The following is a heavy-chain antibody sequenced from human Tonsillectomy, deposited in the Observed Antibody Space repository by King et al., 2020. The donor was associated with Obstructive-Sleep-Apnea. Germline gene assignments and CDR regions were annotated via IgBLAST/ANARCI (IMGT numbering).Heavy chain of an antibody. CDR2: IYYSGST. J-gene: IGHJ4*02. CDR3: ARAVGATSTNNFDY. CDR1: GGSISRYY. V-gene: IGHV4-59*01. D-gene: IGHD1-26*01. Sequence: VQLQESGPGLVKPSETLSLTCTVSGGSISRYYWSWIRQPPGKGLEWIGYIYYSGSTNYNPSLKSRVTISVVTSKNQFSLKLSSVTAADTAVYYCARAVGATSTNNFDYWGQGTLVTVSS.